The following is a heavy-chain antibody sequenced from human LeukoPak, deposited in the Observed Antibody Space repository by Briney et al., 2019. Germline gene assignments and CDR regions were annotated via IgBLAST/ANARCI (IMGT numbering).Heavy chain of an antibody. D-gene: IGHD5-24*01. CDR1: GYTFTGYY. J-gene: IGHJ4*02. Sequence: ASVKVSCKASGYTFTGYYMHWVRQAPGQVLEWMGWINPNSGGTNYAQKFQGRVTMTRDTSISTAYMELSRLRSDDTAVYYCARVGEDGYNLNYWGQGTLVTVSS. CDR3: ARVGEDGYNLNY. V-gene: IGHV1-2*02. CDR2: INPNSGGT.